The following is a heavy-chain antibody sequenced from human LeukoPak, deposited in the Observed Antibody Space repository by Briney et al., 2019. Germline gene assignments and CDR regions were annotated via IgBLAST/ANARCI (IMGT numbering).Heavy chain of an antibody. D-gene: IGHD2-15*01. CDR2: ISYDGSNK. V-gene: IGHV3-30*18. Sequence: PGGSLRLSCAASGFTFSSYGMHWVRQAPGKGLEWVAVISYDGSNKYYADSVKGRFTISRDNSKNTLYLQMNSLRAEDTAVYYCVKDGSSNAFDIWGQGTMVTVSS. J-gene: IGHJ3*02. CDR1: GFTFSSYG. CDR3: VKDGSSNAFDI.